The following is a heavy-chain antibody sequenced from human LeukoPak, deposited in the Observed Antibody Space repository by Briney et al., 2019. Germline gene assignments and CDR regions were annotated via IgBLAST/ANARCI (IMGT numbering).Heavy chain of an antibody. Sequence: GGSLRLSCAASGFTFSGYWMSWVRQAPGKGLVWVANIKADGSEKYYVDSVKGRFTISRDNAKNSLYLQMNSLRAEDTAVYYCARGRGSYCHDYWGQGTLVTVSS. CDR3: ARGRGSYCHDY. D-gene: IGHD1-26*01. CDR2: IKADGSEK. CDR1: GFTFSGYW. J-gene: IGHJ4*02. V-gene: IGHV3-7*01.